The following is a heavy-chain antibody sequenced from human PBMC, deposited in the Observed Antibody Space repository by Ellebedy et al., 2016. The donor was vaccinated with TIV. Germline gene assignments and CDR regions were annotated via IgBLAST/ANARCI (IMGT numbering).Heavy chain of an antibody. CDR1: GFTFSRYD. CDR2: IDNAGDT. D-gene: IGHD3-16*01. Sequence: GESLKISXAASGFTFSRYDMHWVRQSTRRGLEWVASIDNAGDTYYPGSVKGRFTISRENAKNSLYLQMNSPRVEDTAVYYCTRFEIISGGGYGMDVWGQGTTVTVSS. CDR3: TRFEIISGGGYGMDV. J-gene: IGHJ6*02. V-gene: IGHV3-13*01.